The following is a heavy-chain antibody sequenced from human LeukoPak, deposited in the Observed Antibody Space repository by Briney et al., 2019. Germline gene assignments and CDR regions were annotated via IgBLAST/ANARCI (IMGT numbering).Heavy chain of an antibody. CDR1: GFSISSGYY. D-gene: IGHD3-22*01. Sequence: SETLSLTCTVSGFSISSGYYWGWIRQPPGKGLEWIGNIYYSGSTYYNPSLKSRITISIDTSKNQFSLKVTSVTAADTAVYYCARGSGYYGEDFEYWGQGTLVPVSS. J-gene: IGHJ4*02. CDR2: IYYSGST. V-gene: IGHV4-38-2*02. CDR3: ARGSGYYGEDFEY.